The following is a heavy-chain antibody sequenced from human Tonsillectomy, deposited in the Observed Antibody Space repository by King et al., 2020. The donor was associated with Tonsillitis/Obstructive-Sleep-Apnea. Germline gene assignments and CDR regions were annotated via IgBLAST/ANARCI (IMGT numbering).Heavy chain of an antibody. D-gene: IGHD5-12*01. CDR3: ARDYEGDYFDY. J-gene: IGHJ4*02. V-gene: IGHV3-33*01. CDR2: IWYDGSNK. Sequence: VQLVQSGGGVVQPGRSLRLSCSASGFTFSSYGMHWVRQAPGKGLELVAVIWYDGSNKYYADSVKGRFTISRDNSKNTLYLQMNSLRAEDTAVYYCARDYEGDYFDYWGQGTLVTVSS. CDR1: GFTFSSYG.